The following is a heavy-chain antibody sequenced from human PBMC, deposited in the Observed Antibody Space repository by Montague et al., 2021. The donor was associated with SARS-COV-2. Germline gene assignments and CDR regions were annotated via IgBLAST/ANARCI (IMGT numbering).Heavy chain of an antibody. V-gene: IGHV4-59*02. D-gene: IGHD1-26*01. Sequence: SETLSLSCTVSGDSVSHDFWTWIRQPPGKGQEWIGYVYYSRSSSYNPSLRGRVSVAVDTSKNQFSLKLSTVTAADTARYYCVRDPAPSGSGTFYDYWGQGTLVAVSS. CDR1: GDSVSHDF. CDR3: VRDPAPSGSGTFYDY. CDR2: VYYSRSS. J-gene: IGHJ4*02.